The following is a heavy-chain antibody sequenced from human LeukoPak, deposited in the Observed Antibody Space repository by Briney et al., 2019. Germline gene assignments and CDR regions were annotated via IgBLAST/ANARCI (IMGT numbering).Heavy chain of an antibody. CDR1: GGSISSYY. V-gene: IGHV4-4*07. CDR2: IYTSGST. Sequence: SETLSLTCTVSGGSISSYYWSWIRQPVGKGLEWIGRIYTSGSTNYNPSLKSRVTMSVDTSKNQFSLKLSSVTAADTAVYYCAREVLLAAAGRWFDPWGQGTLVTVSS. J-gene: IGHJ5*02. D-gene: IGHD6-13*01. CDR3: AREVLLAAAGRWFDP.